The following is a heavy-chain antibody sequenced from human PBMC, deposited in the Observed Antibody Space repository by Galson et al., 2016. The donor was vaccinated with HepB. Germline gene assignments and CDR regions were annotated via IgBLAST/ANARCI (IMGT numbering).Heavy chain of an antibody. CDR3: ASSQRGWSFDY. V-gene: IGHV3-7*01. D-gene: IGHD6-19*01. Sequence: SLRLSCAASGFTFSTYWVSWVRQAPGKGLEWVANIKQDGTEKYYVDSVKGRFTISRDNARDSLYLQMNSLRAEYTAVYYCASSQRGWSFDYWGQGTLVTVSS. J-gene: IGHJ4*02. CDR1: GFTFSTYW. CDR2: IKQDGTEK.